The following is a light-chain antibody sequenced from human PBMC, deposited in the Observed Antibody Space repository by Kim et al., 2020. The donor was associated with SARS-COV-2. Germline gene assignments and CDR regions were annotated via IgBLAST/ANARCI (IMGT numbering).Light chain of an antibody. CDR3: GSYTPVSSYTPVSSLV. Sequence: CTGTQRHLARYEYVSWYQQHPNSAPKLIIYDVNLRPSGISDRFSASKSGNTASLTISGLQTEDEADYFCGSYTPVSSYTPVSSLVFGGGTQLTVL. CDR1: QRHLARYEY. V-gene: IGLV2-14*04. J-gene: IGLJ3*02. CDR2: DVN.